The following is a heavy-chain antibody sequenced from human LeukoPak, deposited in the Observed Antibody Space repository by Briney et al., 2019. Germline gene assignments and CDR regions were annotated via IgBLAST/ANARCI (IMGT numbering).Heavy chain of an antibody. Sequence: ASVKVSCKASGYTFTSYSMHWVRQAPGQGLEWMGLINTDTGNPTYAQGFTGRFVFSLDTSVSTAYLQISRLKAEDTAVYYCARGDWLLDYWGQGTLVTVSS. CDR3: ARGDWLLDY. CDR1: GYTFTSYS. CDR2: INTDTGNP. D-gene: IGHD2-15*01. J-gene: IGHJ4*02. V-gene: IGHV7-4-1*02.